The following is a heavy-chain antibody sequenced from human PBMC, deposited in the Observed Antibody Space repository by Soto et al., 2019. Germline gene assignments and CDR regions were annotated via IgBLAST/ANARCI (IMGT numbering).Heavy chain of an antibody. D-gene: IGHD2-8*01. Sequence: PSETLSLTCTVSGGSISSYYWSWIRQPPGKGLEWIGYIYYSGSTNYNPSLKSRVTISVDTSKNQFSLKLSSVTAADTAVYYCARAFRYCTNGVCYDDWFDPWGQGTLVTVSS. CDR1: GGSISSYY. CDR2: IYYSGST. J-gene: IGHJ5*02. CDR3: ARAFRYCTNGVCYDDWFDP. V-gene: IGHV4-59*01.